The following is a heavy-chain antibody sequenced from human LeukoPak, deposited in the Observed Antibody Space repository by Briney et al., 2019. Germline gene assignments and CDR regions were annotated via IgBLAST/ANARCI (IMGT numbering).Heavy chain of an antibody. CDR1: GYTFTSYA. CDR2: INTNTGNP. Sequence: ASVKVSCKASGYTFTSYAMNWVRQAPGQGLEWMGWINTNTGNPTYAQGFTGRFVFSLDTSVSTAYLQISSLKAEDTAVYYCARTARRTLTSGFGYWGQGTLVTVSS. J-gene: IGHJ4*02. CDR3: ARTARRTLTSGFGY. V-gene: IGHV7-4-1*02. D-gene: IGHD3-3*01.